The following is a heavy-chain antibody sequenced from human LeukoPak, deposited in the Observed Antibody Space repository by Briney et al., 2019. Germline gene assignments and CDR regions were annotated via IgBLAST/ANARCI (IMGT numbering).Heavy chain of an antibody. V-gene: IGHV3-23*01. CDR2: ITGSDLST. CDR1: GFTFNNYG. J-gene: IGHJ4*02. D-gene: IGHD6-19*01. CDR3: AKHRGSGVAGTGGVES. Sequence: GGSLRLSCAGSGFTFNNYGMSWVRQAPGKGLEWVSVITGSDLSTYYADSVRGRFTISRDNSKNTLYLQMNSLRADDTAVYYCAKHRGSGVAGTGGVESWGQGTLVTVSS.